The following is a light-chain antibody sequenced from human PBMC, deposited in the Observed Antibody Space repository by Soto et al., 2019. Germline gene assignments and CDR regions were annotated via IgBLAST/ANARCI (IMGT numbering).Light chain of an antibody. J-gene: IGLJ2*01. CDR2: NTS. CDR1: TGSVTSSHF. CDR3: LLAYSGARI. Sequence: QAVVTQEPSLTVSPGGTVTLTCGSSTGSVTSSHFPYWIQQKPGQAPRTMICNTSNKQSWTPARFSGSLLGGKAALTLSGAQSEDEAEYYCLLAYSGARIFGGGTKLTVL. V-gene: IGLV7-46*01.